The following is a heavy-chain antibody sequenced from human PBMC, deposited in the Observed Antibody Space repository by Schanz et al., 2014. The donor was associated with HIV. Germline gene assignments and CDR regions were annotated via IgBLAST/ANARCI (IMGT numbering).Heavy chain of an antibody. J-gene: IGHJ6*02. Sequence: QVLESGGGLVQTGGSLRLSCAVSGFTITSYGMSWVRQAPGKGLEWVSTISAGVGTASYADSVKGRFTISRDNSKKMLFLQMNRLRAEDTAVYYCAIRTPMISFGAFEIWGQGTTVTVSS. CDR3: AIRTPMISFGAFEI. CDR1: GFTITSYG. D-gene: IGHD3-16*01. V-gene: IGHV3-23*01. CDR2: ISAGVGTA.